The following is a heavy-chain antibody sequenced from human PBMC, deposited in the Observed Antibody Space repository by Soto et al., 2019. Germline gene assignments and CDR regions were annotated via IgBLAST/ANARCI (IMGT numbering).Heavy chain of an antibody. CDR2: INPSGGST. J-gene: IGHJ4*02. CDR1: GYTFTSYY. CDR3: AIDTTGIAAAGNYFDY. V-gene: IGHV1-46*01. D-gene: IGHD6-13*01. Sequence: QVQLVQSGAEVKKPGASVKVSCKASGYTFTSYYMHWVRQAPGQGLEWMGIINPSGGSTSYAQKFQGRVTMTRDTFTSTVYMELSSLRSEDTAVYYCAIDTTGIAAAGNYFDYWGQGTLVTVSS.